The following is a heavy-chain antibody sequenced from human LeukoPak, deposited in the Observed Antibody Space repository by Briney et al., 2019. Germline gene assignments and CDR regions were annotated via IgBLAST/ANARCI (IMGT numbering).Heavy chain of an antibody. V-gene: IGHV3-7*01. CDR2: IKQDGSEK. J-gene: IGHJ4*02. CDR3: ARSPCSVVVPAATRCPFDY. Sequence: SGGSLRLSCAASGFTFSRYWMSWVRQAPGKGLEWVANIKQDGSEKYYVDSVKGRFTISRDNAKNSLYLQMNSLRAEDTAVYYCARSPCSVVVPAATRCPFDYWGQGTLVTVSS. D-gene: IGHD2-2*01. CDR1: GFTFSRYW.